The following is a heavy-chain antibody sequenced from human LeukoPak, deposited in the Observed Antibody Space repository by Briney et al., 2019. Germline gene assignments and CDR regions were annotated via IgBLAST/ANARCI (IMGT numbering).Heavy chain of an antibody. D-gene: IGHD4-11*01. CDR2: ISSTGGTT. CDR3: STSRPLQSFDC. V-gene: IGHV3-23*01. CDR1: GFTFSSYA. J-gene: IGHJ4*02. Sequence: GGSLRLSCAASGFTFSSYAMSWVHQAPGRGLEWVSLISSTGGTTYYADSVKGRSTISRDNSENTLYLQMNSLRAEDTAVYYCSTSRPLQSFDCWGQGTLVTVSS.